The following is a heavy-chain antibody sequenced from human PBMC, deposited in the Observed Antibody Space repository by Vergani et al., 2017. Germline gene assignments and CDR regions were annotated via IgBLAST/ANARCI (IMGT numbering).Heavy chain of an antibody. J-gene: IGHJ4*02. CDR1: GYTFTAYY. CDR2: ISPDGFST. Sequence: QVQLVQSGAEVGKPGASVKISCKASGYTFTAYYIHWVRQAPEQGLEWVGVISPDGFSTFYAQKFQGRVTITRDTSIHTVFLELSRLRSDDTAMYYCARGYRVLTTNVGPPDYWGQGTLISVSS. CDR3: ARGYRVLTTNVGPPDY. D-gene: IGHD5/OR15-5a*01. V-gene: IGHV1-46*01.